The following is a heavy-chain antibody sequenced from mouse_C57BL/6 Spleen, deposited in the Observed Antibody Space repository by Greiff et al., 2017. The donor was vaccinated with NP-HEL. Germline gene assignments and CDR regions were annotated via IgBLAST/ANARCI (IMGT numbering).Heavy chain of an antibody. CDR1: GYTFTSYW. D-gene: IGHD1-1*01. Sequence: QVQLQQSGAELVKPGASVKLSCKASGYTFTSYWMHWVKQRPGRGLEWIGRIDPNSGGTKYNEKFKSKATLTVDKPSSTAYMQLSSLTSEDSAVYDGAREDYGSRGDYFDYWGQGTTLTVSS. CDR3: AREDYGSRGDYFDY. V-gene: IGHV1-72*01. CDR2: IDPNSGGT. J-gene: IGHJ2*01.